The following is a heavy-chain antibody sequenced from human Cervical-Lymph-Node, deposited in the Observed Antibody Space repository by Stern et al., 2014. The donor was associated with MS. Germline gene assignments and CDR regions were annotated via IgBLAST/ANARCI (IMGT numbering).Heavy chain of an antibody. J-gene: IGHJ4*02. V-gene: IGHV3-7*01. Sequence: EVQLVESGGDLVQPGGSLRLSCGASGFTFSHHYMSWVRQAPGKGLEWVANIREDGSEKSYADSVKGRFTISRDNAKNSLFLHMISLRAEDTAVYFCAREKKAAHFDFWGQGTLVTVSS. D-gene: IGHD6-6*01. CDR1: GFTFSHHY. CDR2: IREDGSEK. CDR3: AREKKAAHFDF.